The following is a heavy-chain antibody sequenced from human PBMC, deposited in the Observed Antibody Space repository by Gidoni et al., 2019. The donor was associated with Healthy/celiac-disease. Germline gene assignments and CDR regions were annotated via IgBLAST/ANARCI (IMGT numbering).Heavy chain of an antibody. D-gene: IGHD3-3*01. J-gene: IGHJ6*02. CDR2: ISSSSSTI. CDR1: GFTFSSYS. Sequence: EVQLVESGGGLVQPGGSLRLSCAASGFTFSSYSMTWVRPAPGKGLEWVSYISSSSSTIYYADSVKGRFTISRDNAKNSLYLQMNSLRAEDTAVYYCATDNTNDFWSGYYDVDYYYYGMDVWGQGTTVTVSS. V-gene: IGHV3-48*04. CDR3: ATDNTNDFWSGYYDVDYYYYGMDV.